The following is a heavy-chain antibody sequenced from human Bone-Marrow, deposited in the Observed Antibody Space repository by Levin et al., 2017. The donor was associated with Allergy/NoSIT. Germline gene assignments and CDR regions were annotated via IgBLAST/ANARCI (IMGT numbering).Heavy chain of an antibody. CDR2: ISAYNGNT. Sequence: GESLKISCKASGYTFTSYGISWVRQAPGQGLEWMGWISAYNGNTNYAQKLQGRVTMTTDTSTSTAYMELRSLRSDDTAVYYCARGGGYDYVWGSYRPFDYWGQGTLVTVSS. J-gene: IGHJ4*02. CDR1: GYTFTSYG. D-gene: IGHD3-16*02. V-gene: IGHV1-18*01. CDR3: ARGGGYDYVWGSYRPFDY.